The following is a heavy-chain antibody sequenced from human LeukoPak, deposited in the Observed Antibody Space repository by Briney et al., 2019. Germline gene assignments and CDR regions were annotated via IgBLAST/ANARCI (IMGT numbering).Heavy chain of an antibody. CDR1: GFXFSNAW. Sequence: GGSLRLSCAASGFXFSNAWMSWVRQAPGKGLEWVGRIKSKTDGGSTDYAAPVKGRFTISRDDSKNTLFLQMNSLKTEDTGVYYCTTERYSSAWYGGFDYWGQGTLVTVSS. D-gene: IGHD6-19*01. V-gene: IGHV3-15*01. J-gene: IGHJ4*02. CDR2: IKSKTDGGST. CDR3: TTERYSSAWYGGFDY.